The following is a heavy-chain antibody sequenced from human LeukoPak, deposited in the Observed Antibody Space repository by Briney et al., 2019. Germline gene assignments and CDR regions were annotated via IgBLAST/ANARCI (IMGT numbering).Heavy chain of an antibody. CDR2: IYSGGPT. Sequence: PGGSLRLSCAASGFTVSSNYMSWVRQAPGKGLEWVSVIYSGGPTYYADSVKGRFTISRDSSKNTLYLQMNSLRAEDTAVYYCARDPRAFGAFDIWGQGTRVTVSS. CDR3: ARDPRAFGAFDI. J-gene: IGHJ3*02. CDR1: GFTVSSNY. V-gene: IGHV3-66*01. D-gene: IGHD3-3*01.